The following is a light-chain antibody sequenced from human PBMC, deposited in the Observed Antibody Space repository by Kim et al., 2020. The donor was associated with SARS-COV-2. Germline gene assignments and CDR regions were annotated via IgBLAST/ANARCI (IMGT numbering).Light chain of an antibody. CDR1: QTVISRS. CDR2: DAS. Sequence: PGERATLPCRASQTVISRSVSWYQQKPGQAPRLLIYDASRRATGVPDRFRGSESGTDFTLTISRLQSEDFAVYHCQQYDSLPLTFGQGTKVDIK. J-gene: IGKJ1*01. V-gene: IGKV3-20*01. CDR3: QQYDSLPLT.